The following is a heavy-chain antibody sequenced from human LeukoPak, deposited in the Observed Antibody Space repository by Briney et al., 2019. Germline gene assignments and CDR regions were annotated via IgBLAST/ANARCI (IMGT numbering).Heavy chain of an antibody. CDR1: GFSFSSYN. Sequence: GGSLRLSCAASGFSFSSYNMNWVRQVPGKGLEWVSSISNLHNDIYYADSVKGRFTISRDNAKNSLFLQMNSLRAEDTAVYYCAKNPPRYYYDSSAWGQGTLVTVSS. D-gene: IGHD3-22*01. J-gene: IGHJ4*02. CDR3: AKNPPRYYYDSSA. V-gene: IGHV3-21*01. CDR2: ISNLHNDI.